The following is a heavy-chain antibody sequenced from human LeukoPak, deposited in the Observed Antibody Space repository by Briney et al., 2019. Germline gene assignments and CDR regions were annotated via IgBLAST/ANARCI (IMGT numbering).Heavy chain of an antibody. CDR3: ARAVAGRLEY. CDR2: TYYRSKWYN. Sequence: SQTLSLTCGISGDSVSSKSVAWSWIRQSPSRGLEWLGRTYYRSKWYNDYAVSVKSRITINADTSKNQFSLQLNSVTPEDTAVYYCARAVAGRLEYWGQGTLVTVSS. V-gene: IGHV6-1*01. D-gene: IGHD6-19*01. J-gene: IGHJ4*02. CDR1: GDSVSSKSVA.